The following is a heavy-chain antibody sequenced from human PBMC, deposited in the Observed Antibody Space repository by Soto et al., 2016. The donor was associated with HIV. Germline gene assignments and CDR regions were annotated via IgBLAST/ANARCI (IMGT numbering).Heavy chain of an antibody. D-gene: IGHD3-9*01. CDR2: ISSSSSDI. J-gene: IGHJ4*02. CDR1: GFTFSSYN. CDR3: ASDILTSLPFDC. Sequence: EVQLVESGGGLVKPGGSLRLSCAASGFTFSSYNMNWVRQAPGKGLEWVSSISSSSSDIYYADSVKGRFTISRDNAKNSLYLQMNSLRAEDTAIYYCASDILTSLPFDCWGQGPWSPSPQ. V-gene: IGHV3-21*01.